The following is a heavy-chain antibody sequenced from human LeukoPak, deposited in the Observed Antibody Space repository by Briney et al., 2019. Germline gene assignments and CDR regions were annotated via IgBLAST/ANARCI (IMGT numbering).Heavy chain of an antibody. CDR3: ARQAEEWRLSWFDP. Sequence: GESLKISCKTSGYSFTAYWIGWVRQMPGKGLEWMGITFPGDSDTRYSPSFQGQVTISVDKSISTAYLQWSSLKASDTAMYYCARQAEEWRLSWFDPWGQGTLVTVSS. V-gene: IGHV5-51*01. CDR1: GYSFTAYW. CDR2: TFPGDSDT. D-gene: IGHD3-3*01. J-gene: IGHJ5*02.